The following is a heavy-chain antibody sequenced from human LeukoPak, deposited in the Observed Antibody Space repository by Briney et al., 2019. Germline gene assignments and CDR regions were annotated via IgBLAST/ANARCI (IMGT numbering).Heavy chain of an antibody. CDR2: INGDGSTL. J-gene: IGHJ4*02. D-gene: IGHD6-13*01. CDR1: GFIFSRYW. CDR3: AKKGIAAAGKGTEFDY. V-gene: IGHV3-74*01. Sequence: GGSLRLSCAASGFIFSRYWMHWVRQAPGKGLVWVSRINGDGSTLSYADSVKGRFTISRDNAKNTLYLQMNSLRAEDTAVYYCAKKGIAAAGKGTEFDYWGQGTLVTVSS.